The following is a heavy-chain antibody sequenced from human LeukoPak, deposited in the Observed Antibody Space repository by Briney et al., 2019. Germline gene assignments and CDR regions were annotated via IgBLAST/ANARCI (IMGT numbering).Heavy chain of an antibody. J-gene: IGHJ3*02. D-gene: IGHD1-26*01. CDR2: ITNSGGTT. CDR3: ARDTSGSASIGYAFDI. V-gene: IGHV3-NL1*01. CDR1: GFTFTTYG. Sequence: GGSLRLTCAVSGFTFTTYGFHWVRQAPGKGLEWVSGITNSGGTTHYADSVKGRFTISRDNSKNTLYLQMNSLRAEDTAVYYCARDTSGSASIGYAFDIWGQGTMVTVSS.